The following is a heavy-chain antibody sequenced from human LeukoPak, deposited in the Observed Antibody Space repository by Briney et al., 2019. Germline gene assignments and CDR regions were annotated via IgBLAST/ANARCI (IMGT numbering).Heavy chain of an antibody. CDR3: AGSAGISSYYYYYYMDV. J-gene: IGHJ6*03. D-gene: IGHD6-13*01. V-gene: IGHV4-38-2*02. CDR2: IYHSGST. CDR1: GYSISSGYY. Sequence: SETLSLTCTVSGYSISSGYYWGWIRQPPGKGLEWIGSIYHSGSTYYNPSLKSRVTISVDTSKNQFSLKLSSVTAADTAVYYCAGSAGISSYYYYYYMDVWGKGTTVTVSS.